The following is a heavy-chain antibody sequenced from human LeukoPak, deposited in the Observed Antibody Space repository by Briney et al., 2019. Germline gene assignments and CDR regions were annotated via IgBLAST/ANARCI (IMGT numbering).Heavy chain of an antibody. J-gene: IGHJ4*02. D-gene: IGHD1-1*01. CDR2: ISSSGFEK. V-gene: IGHV3-48*03. CDR1: GFSFSNYE. Sequence: GGSLRLSCAASGFSFSNYEMIWVRQAPGKGLEWLSYISSSGFEKHYADSVRGRFTISRDNVKNFLYLELNSLRVEDTAVYSCARDASNQLKPAYDYWGQGTQVTVSS. CDR3: ARDASNQLKPAYDY.